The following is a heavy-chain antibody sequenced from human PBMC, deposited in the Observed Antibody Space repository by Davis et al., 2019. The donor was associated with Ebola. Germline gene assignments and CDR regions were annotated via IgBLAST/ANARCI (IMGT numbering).Heavy chain of an antibody. J-gene: IGHJ4*02. D-gene: IGHD2-15*01. CDR3: AKDGWFY. Sequence: GESLKISCAASGFTFSSYAMHWVRQAPGKGLEWVAVISYDGSNKYYADSVKGRFTISRDNSKNTLYLQMNSLRAEDTAVYYCAKDGWFYWGQGTLVTVSS. CDR1: GFTFSSYA. V-gene: IGHV3-30*04. CDR2: ISYDGSNK.